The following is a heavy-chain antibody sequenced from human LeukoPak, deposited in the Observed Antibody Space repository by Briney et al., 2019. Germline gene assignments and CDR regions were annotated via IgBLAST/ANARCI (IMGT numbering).Heavy chain of an antibody. J-gene: IGHJ3*02. V-gene: IGHV1-2*04. CDR3: ARGGIVSAAPFRGDAFDI. Sequence: HGASVKVSCKASGYTFTGYYMHWVRQAPGQGLEWMGWINPNSGGTNYAQKFQGWVTMTRDTSISTAYMELSRLRSDDTAVYYCARGGIVSAAPFRGDAFDIWGQGTMVTVSS. CDR2: INPNSGGT. D-gene: IGHD2-2*01. CDR1: GYTFTGYY.